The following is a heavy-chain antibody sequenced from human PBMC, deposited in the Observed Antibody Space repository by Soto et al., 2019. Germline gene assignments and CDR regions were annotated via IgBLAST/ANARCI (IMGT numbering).Heavy chain of an antibody. CDR3: ARVASDYINSADH. Sequence: EVQLLESGGGLVQPGGSLRLSCAASGFIFNAYAMTWVRQAPGKGLEWVSAIGGSGGNTYYAASVKGRFTISRDNSKATVDLEMNRLRVDDTAVYFCARVASDYINSADHWGQGILVTVSS. CDR2: IGGSGGNT. J-gene: IGHJ4*02. D-gene: IGHD4-4*01. V-gene: IGHV3-23*01. CDR1: GFIFNAYA.